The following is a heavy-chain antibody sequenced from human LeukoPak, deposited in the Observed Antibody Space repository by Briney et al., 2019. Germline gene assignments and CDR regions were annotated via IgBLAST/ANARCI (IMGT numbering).Heavy chain of an antibody. CDR3: AKDLSWSGPYYCMDV. Sequence: GGSLRLSCAASGFTFTSYAMSWVRQAPGKGLEWVSTISDNSGSTYYADSVKGRFTISRDNSKNTLYLQMNSLRAEDTAVYYCAKDLSWSGPYYCMDVWGQGTTVTVSS. CDR2: ISDNSGST. V-gene: IGHV3-23*01. CDR1: GFTFTSYA. D-gene: IGHD2-8*02. J-gene: IGHJ6*02.